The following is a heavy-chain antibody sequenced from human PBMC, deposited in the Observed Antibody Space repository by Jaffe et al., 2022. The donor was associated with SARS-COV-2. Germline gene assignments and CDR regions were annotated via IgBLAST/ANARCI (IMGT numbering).Heavy chain of an antibody. CDR3: ARMAGSFWSGYYVDY. V-gene: IGHV2-70*01. CDR2: IDWDDDK. D-gene: IGHD3-3*01. CDR1: GFSLSTSGMC. J-gene: IGHJ4*02. Sequence: QVTLRESGPALVKPTQTLTLTCTFSGFSLSTSGMCVSWIRQPPGKALEWLALIDWDDDKYYSTSLKTRLTISKDTSKNQVVLTMTNMDPVDTATYYCARMAGSFWSGYYVDYWGQGTLVTVSS.